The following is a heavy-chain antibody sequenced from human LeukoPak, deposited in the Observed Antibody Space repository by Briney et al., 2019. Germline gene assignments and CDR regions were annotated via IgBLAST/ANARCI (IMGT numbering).Heavy chain of an antibody. CDR2: IIPIFGTA. CDR3: ARGLVGVAYLDY. J-gene: IGHJ4*02. CDR1: AGTFSSYA. D-gene: IGHD3-3*01. V-gene: IGHV1-69*05. Sequence: SVKVSCKASAGTFSSYAISWVRQAPGQGLEWMGRIIPIFGTANHAQKFQGRVTITTDESTSTAYMELSSLRSEDTAVYYCARGLVGVAYLDYWGQGTLVTVSS.